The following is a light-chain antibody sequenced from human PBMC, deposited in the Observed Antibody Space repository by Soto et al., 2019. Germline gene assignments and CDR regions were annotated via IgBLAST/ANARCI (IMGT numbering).Light chain of an antibody. Sequence: DIQMTQSPSSLSASVGDRVTITCRASQTSDTYLNWFQQRPGKAPRLLIFAASRLQSGVSSRFSGSGSGTDFTLTISSLQPEDFATYYCQQGYSPVLTFGGGTKVEMK. CDR1: QTSDTY. CDR2: AAS. J-gene: IGKJ4*01. V-gene: IGKV1-39*01. CDR3: QQGYSPVLT.